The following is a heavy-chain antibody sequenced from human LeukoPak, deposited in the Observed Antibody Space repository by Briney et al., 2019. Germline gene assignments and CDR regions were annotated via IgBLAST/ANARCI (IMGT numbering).Heavy chain of an antibody. CDR1: GFTFDDYA. Sequence: GGSLRLSCAASGFTFDDYAMHWVRQAPGKGLEWVSGISWNSGSIGYADSVKGRFTISRDNAKNSLYLQMNSLRAEDTALYYCAKDMGPNWNYPDYWGQGTLVTVSS. D-gene: IGHD1-1*01. CDR3: AKDMGPNWNYPDY. J-gene: IGHJ4*02. CDR2: ISWNSGSI. V-gene: IGHV3-9*01.